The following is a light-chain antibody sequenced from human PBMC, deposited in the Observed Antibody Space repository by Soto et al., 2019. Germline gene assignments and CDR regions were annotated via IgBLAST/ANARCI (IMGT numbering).Light chain of an antibody. J-gene: IGKJ5*01. V-gene: IGKV3-20*01. CDR2: GAS. Sequence: EIVLTQSPGTLSLSPGGRATLSCRASQSISSSFLAWYQQKPGQAPRLLIYGASSRATGIPDRFSGSGSGTDFTLTISRLEPEDFAVYYCQQYESSPITFGQGTRLEI. CDR3: QQYESSPIT. CDR1: QSISSSF.